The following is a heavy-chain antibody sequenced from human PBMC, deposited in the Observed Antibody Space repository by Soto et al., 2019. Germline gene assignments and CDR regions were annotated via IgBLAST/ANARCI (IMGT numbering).Heavy chain of an antibody. CDR3: AKALYGDYRFDY. D-gene: IGHD4-17*01. Sequence: PGGSLRLSCAASGFTFGSYAMSWVRQAPGKGLEWVSAISGSGGSTYYADSVKGRFTISRDNSKNTLYLQMNSLRAEDTAVYYCAKALYGDYRFDYWGQGTLVTVSS. V-gene: IGHV3-23*01. J-gene: IGHJ4*02. CDR1: GFTFGSYA. CDR2: ISGSGGST.